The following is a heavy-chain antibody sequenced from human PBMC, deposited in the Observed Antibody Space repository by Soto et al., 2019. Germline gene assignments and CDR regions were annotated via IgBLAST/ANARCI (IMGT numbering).Heavy chain of an antibody. CDR2: ISAYNGNT. Sequence: QVQLVQSGAEVKKPGASVKVSCKASGYTFTSYGISWVRQAPGQGLEWMGWISAYNGNTNYAQKLQGRVTMTTDTSTSTDYMELRSLRSDDTAVYYCARKGPFYDILTGYYMSSVYAFDIWGQGTMVTVSS. CDR1: GYTFTSYG. D-gene: IGHD3-9*01. CDR3: ARKGPFYDILTGYYMSSVYAFDI. J-gene: IGHJ3*02. V-gene: IGHV1-18*01.